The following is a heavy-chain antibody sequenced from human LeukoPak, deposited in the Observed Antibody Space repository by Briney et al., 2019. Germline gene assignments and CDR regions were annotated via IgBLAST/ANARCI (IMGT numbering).Heavy chain of an antibody. CDR3: AYPGGRDYYYYAMDV. V-gene: IGHV3-23*01. Sequence: GGSLRLSCAASGFAFGIYAMNWVRQARGKGLEWVSGISCPGGSTYYADSVKGRFTISRDNSKNTLFVQMNSLRAEDTAVYYCAYPGGRDYYYYAMDVWGQGTTVTTSS. D-gene: IGHD3-10*01. CDR1: GFAFGIYA. CDR2: ISCPGGST. J-gene: IGHJ6*02.